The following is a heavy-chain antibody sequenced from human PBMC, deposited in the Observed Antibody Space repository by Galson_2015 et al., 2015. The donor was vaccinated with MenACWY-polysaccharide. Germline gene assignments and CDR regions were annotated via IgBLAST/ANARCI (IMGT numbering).Heavy chain of an antibody. CDR2: TYFRSKWYS. J-gene: IGHJ4*02. CDR1: GGSVSGTSVA. V-gene: IGHV6-1*01. CDR3: ARGLAVTGYYFDY. D-gene: IGHD6-19*01. Sequence: CAISGGSVSGTSVAWNWIRQSPSSGLEWLGRTYFRSKWYSDYAESVKSRISINADTSKNQFSLQLNSVTPEDTAVYYCARGLAVTGYYFDYWGQGTLVTVSS.